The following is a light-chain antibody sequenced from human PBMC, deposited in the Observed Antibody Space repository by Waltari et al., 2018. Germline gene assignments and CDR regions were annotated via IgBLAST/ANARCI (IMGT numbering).Light chain of an antibody. CDR1: SSDVGGYNH. V-gene: IGLV2-14*01. J-gene: IGLJ3*02. CDR3: SSYTSSSLWV. Sequence: QSALTQPASVSGSPGPSITISCPGTSSDVGGYNHVSWYQQHPGKAPKLMIYEVSNRPSGVSNRFSGSKSGNTASLTISGLQAEDEADYYCSSYTSSSLWVFGGGTKLTVL. CDR2: EVS.